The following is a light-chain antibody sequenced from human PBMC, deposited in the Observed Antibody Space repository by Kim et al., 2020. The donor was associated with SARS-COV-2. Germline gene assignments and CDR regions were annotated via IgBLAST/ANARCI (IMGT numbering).Light chain of an antibody. Sequence: SPGDRTTLSCTANQSLNSDYLAWYQQQPGRAPRLLIYATSTRATGIPDRFTGSGSGADFTLTISRLEPEDFVVYFCHQYGLSPRTFGQGTKVDIK. J-gene: IGKJ1*01. CDR3: HQYGLSPRT. V-gene: IGKV3-20*01. CDR2: ATS. CDR1: QSLNSDY.